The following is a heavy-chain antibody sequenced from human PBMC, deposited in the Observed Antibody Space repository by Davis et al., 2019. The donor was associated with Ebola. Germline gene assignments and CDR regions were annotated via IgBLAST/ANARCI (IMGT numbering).Heavy chain of an antibody. V-gene: IGHV4-61*09. Sequence: SETLSLTCTVSGGSISSGSYYWSWIRQPAGKGLEWIGHIYTSGSTNYNPSLKSRVTISVDTSKNHFSRKRGPVPAADTAVYNCATQKVAATLQKRNFRHWGQGTLVTVSS. CDR3: ATQKVAATLQKRNFRH. D-gene: IGHD2-15*01. J-gene: IGHJ1*01. CDR1: GGSISSGSYY. CDR2: IYTSGST.